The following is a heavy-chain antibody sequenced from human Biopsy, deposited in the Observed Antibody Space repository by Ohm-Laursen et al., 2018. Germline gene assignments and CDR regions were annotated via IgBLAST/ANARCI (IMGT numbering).Heavy chain of an antibody. CDR3: ARMDCSGGSCHYYSYGMDV. CDR1: GVSITAYY. CDR2: IHHSGST. D-gene: IGHD2-15*01. Sequence: SQTLSLTCAVSGVSITAYYWSWIRQPPGKGLECIGNIHHSGSTNYNPSLKSRLTISVDTSKNQFSLRLRSVNAADTAVYYCARMDCSGGSCHYYSYGMDVWGQGTTVTVSS. V-gene: IGHV4-4*09. J-gene: IGHJ6*02.